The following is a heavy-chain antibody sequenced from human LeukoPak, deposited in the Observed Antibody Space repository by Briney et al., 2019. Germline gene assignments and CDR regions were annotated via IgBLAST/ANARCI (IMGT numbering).Heavy chain of an antibody. D-gene: IGHD6-13*01. J-gene: IGHJ4*02. V-gene: IGHV1-2*02. CDR1: GYTFTGYY. CDR3: ARTRRSSSRAAFDY. Sequence: GASVKVSCKASGYTFTGYYMHWVRQAPGQWLEWMGWINPNSGGTNYAQKFQGRVTMTRDTSISTAYMELSRLRSDDTAVYYCARTRRSSSRAAFDYWGQGTLVTVSS. CDR2: INPNSGGT.